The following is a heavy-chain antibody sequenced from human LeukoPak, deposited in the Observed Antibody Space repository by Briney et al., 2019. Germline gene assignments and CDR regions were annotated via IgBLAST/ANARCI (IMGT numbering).Heavy chain of an antibody. CDR3: ARVAAVAVKYYFDY. Sequence: SETLSLTCAVSGYSISSGYYWGWIRQPPGKGLEWIGSIYHSGSTHYNPSLKSRDTISVDSSKNQFSLKLTSVTAAGTAVYYCARVAAVAVKYYFDYWGQGTLVIVSS. D-gene: IGHD6-19*01. CDR1: GYSISSGYY. CDR2: IYHSGST. J-gene: IGHJ4*02. V-gene: IGHV4-38-2*01.